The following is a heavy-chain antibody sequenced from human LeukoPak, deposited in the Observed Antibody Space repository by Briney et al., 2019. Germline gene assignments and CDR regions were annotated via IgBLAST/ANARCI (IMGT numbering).Heavy chain of an antibody. CDR3: ARWVRGVIPGLDAFDI. Sequence: SQTLSLTCTVSGGSITNLDYYWTWIRQPAGKRLEWIGRIYTSGGTNYNPSLESRVTISVDTSKNQFSLKLSSVTAADTAVYYCARWVRGVIPGLDAFDIWGQGTMVTVSS. V-gene: IGHV4-61*02. CDR1: GGSITNLDYY. CDR2: IYTSGGT. D-gene: IGHD3-10*01. J-gene: IGHJ3*02.